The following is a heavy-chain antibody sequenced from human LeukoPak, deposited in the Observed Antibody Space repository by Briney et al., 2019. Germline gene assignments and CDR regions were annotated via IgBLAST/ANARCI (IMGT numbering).Heavy chain of an antibody. CDR3: ARADTTHPYYFDY. Sequence: PGGSLRLSCAASGFTFSSYSMNWVRQAPGKGLEWVSSISSSSSYTYYADSVKGRFTISRDNAKNSLYLQVNSLRAEDTAVYYCARADTTHPYYFDYWGQGTLVTVSS. J-gene: IGHJ4*02. D-gene: IGHD5-18*01. CDR2: ISSSSSYT. CDR1: GFTFSSYS. V-gene: IGHV3-21*01.